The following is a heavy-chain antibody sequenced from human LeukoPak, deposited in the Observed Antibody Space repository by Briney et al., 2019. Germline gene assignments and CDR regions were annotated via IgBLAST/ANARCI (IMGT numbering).Heavy chain of an antibody. CDR2: INHSGST. Sequence: PSGTLSLTCAVYGGSFSGYYWSWIRQPPGKGLEWIGEINHSGSTNYNPSLKSRVTISVDTSKNQFSLKLSSVTAADTAVYYCARHPRRNYDSSGYWFDYWGQGTLVTVSS. V-gene: IGHV4-34*01. CDR1: GGSFSGYY. J-gene: IGHJ4*02. D-gene: IGHD3-22*01. CDR3: ARHPRRNYDSSGYWFDY.